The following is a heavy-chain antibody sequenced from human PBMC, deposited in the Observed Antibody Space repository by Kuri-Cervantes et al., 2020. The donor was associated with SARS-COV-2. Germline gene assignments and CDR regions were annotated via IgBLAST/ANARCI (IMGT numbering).Heavy chain of an antibody. V-gene: IGHV4-38-2*02. J-gene: IGHJ4*02. CDR1: GYSISSGYY. CDR3: ARHEYSSSWVDY. D-gene: IGHD6-13*01. Sequence: SCTVSGYSISSGYYWGWIRQPPGKGLEWIGSIYHSGSTYYNPSLKSRVTISVDTSKNQFSLKLSSVTAADTAVYYCARHEYSSSWVDYWGQGTLVTVSS. CDR2: IYHSGST.